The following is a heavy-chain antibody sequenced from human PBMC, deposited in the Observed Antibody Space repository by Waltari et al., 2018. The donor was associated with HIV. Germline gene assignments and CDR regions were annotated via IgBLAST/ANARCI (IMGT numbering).Heavy chain of an antibody. CDR2: LFHSGGT. CDR3: ARHCLQKGWLPQLKYYYGMDV. J-gene: IGHJ6*02. D-gene: IGHD1-1*01. V-gene: IGHV4-39*01. CDR1: GGSISSSRYY. Sequence: QQQLQESGPGLVKPSETLSLTCTVSGGSISSSRYYWAWLRQSPGRGLEWIGSLFHSGGTDYSPSRRGRATISGDSSANRFSLKLTSVTATDTAVYFCARHCLQKGWLPQLKYYYGMDVWGQGTTVIVSS.